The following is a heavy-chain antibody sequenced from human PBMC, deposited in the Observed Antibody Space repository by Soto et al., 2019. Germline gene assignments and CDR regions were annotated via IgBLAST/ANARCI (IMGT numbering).Heavy chain of an antibody. CDR1: GGSISSYY. CDR2: IYYSGST. D-gene: IGHD3-10*01. Sequence: QVQLQESGPGLVKPSETLSLTCTVSGGSISSYYWSWIRQPPGKGLEWIGYIYYSGSTNYNPSLKSRVTISVDTSKNQFSLKLSSVTAADTAVYYCARHSVTMVRGVIGTFDYWGQGTLVTVSS. J-gene: IGHJ4*02. CDR3: ARHSVTMVRGVIGTFDY. V-gene: IGHV4-59*08.